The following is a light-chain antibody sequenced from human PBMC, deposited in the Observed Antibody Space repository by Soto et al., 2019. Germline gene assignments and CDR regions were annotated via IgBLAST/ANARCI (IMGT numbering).Light chain of an antibody. Sequence: EIVMTQSPATLSVSPGERATLSCRASQSVSSNLAWYQQKPGQAPRLLIYGASTRATGIPARFSGSGSGTDFTRTISSLQSEDFAVSYCQQYNNWPRTFGQGTKLEIK. CDR3: QQYNNWPRT. V-gene: IGKV3-15*01. J-gene: IGKJ2*01. CDR1: QSVSSN. CDR2: GAS.